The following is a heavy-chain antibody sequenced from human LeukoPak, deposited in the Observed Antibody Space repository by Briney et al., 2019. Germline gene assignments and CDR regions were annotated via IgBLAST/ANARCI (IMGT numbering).Heavy chain of an antibody. D-gene: IGHD3-10*01. Sequence: ASVTVSCKASGYTFTNYGITWVRQAPGQGLGWMGWISAYNGDTNYAQKLQGRVTMTTDTSTRIAYMERRSLRSDDTAVYYCARGGVGSGTYNIDNWFDPWGQGTLVTVSS. V-gene: IGHV1-18*01. CDR3: ARGGVGSGTYNIDNWFDP. CDR2: ISAYNGDT. J-gene: IGHJ5*02. CDR1: GYTFTNYG.